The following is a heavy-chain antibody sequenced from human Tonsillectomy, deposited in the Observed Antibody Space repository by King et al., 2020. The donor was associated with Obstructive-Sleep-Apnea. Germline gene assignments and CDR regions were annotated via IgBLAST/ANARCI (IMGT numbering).Heavy chain of an antibody. D-gene: IGHD3-10*01. J-gene: IGHJ6*02. CDR2: ISYDGSNK. CDR3: SKCSFDTSGSYAMDV. V-gene: IGHV3-30*18. Sequence: VQLVESGGGVVQPGRSLRLSCAASGFTFSSFGMHWVRQAPGKGLEWVAVISYDGSNKYYAVSVKGRLTISRYNSKNTLYLQMNSLRAEDTAVYYCSKCSFDTSGSYAMDVWGQGTTVTVPS. CDR1: GFTFSSFG.